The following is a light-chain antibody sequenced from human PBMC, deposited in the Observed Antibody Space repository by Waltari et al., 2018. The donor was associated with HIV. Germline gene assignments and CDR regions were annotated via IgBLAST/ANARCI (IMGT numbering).Light chain of an antibody. CDR1: QSVTSDY. CDR3: QQYGSSPRT. Sequence: EVVLPHSHGILSSCPGDRVTLSCRARQSVTSDYLAWYQQKPGQAPRLLIYGVSSRATGISDRFSGSGFGTDFTLTISRLEPEDFAVYYCQQYGSSPRTFGQGTKVEIK. CDR2: GVS. V-gene: IGKV3-20*01. J-gene: IGKJ1*01.